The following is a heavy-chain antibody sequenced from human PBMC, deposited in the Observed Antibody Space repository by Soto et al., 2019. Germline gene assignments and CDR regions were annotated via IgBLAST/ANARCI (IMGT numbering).Heavy chain of an antibody. V-gene: IGHV4-30-4*01. Sequence: PSETLSLTCTVSGGSISSGDYYWSWIRQPPGKGLEWIGYIYYSGSTYYNPSLKSRVTISVDTSKNQFSLKLSSVTAADTAVYYCARASSYYYDSTGPKFDYWGQGTLVTVSS. CDR3: ARASSYYYDSTGPKFDY. CDR2: IYYSGST. D-gene: IGHD3-22*01. CDR1: GGSISSGDYY. J-gene: IGHJ4*02.